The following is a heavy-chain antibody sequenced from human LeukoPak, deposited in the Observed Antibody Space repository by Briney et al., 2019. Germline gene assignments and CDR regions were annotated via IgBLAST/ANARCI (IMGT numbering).Heavy chain of an antibody. D-gene: IGHD3-10*01. CDR3: AKGPNFGSWRALDY. Sequence: GGSLRLSCAASEFTFGDYDMSWVRQSLGKGLEWVSSISGDGLGTWYADSVRGRFTISRDKPRNTLYLQLNSLRVDVTAVYYCAKGPNFGSWRALDYWGQGSLVTVSS. CDR1: EFTFGDYD. V-gene: IGHV3-23*01. CDR2: ISGDGLGT. J-gene: IGHJ4*02.